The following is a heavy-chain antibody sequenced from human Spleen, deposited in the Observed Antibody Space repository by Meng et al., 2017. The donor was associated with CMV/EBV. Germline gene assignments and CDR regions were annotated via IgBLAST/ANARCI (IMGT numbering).Heavy chain of an antibody. CDR3: ARTRGKYYYDSSGYSPWAFDI. J-gene: IGHJ3*02. V-gene: IGHV1-2*02. CDR1: GYSFSSYY. D-gene: IGHD3-22*01. Sequence: ASVKVSCKASGYSFSSYYIHWVRQAPGQGLEWMGWINPNSGGTNYAQKFQGRVTMTRDTSISTAYMELSRLRSDDTAVYYCARTRGKYYYDSSGYSPWAFDIWGQGTMVTVSS. CDR2: INPNSGGT.